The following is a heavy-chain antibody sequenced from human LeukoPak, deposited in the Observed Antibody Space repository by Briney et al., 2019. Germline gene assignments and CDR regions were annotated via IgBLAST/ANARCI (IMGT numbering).Heavy chain of an antibody. CDR1: GFTFSSYA. Sequence: GGPLRLSSAASGFTFSSYAMHGVRPPPGRGLGGVAVISYDGSNKYYADSVKGRFTISRDNSKNTLYLQMNSLRADDTAVYYCARGEQWLASEGFDYWGQGTLVTVSS. CDR2: ISYDGSNK. V-gene: IGHV3-30-3*01. CDR3: ARGEQWLASEGFDY. J-gene: IGHJ4*02. D-gene: IGHD6-19*01.